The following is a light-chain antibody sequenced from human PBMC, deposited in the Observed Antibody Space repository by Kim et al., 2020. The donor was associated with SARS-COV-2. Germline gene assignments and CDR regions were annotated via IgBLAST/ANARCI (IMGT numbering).Light chain of an antibody. V-gene: IGKV3-20*01. Sequence: LAPGERATLTCRASQSVSSNYLALYQQKPGQAPRRLIYGASSRATGIPDRFSGSGSGTDFTLTISRLEPEDFAVYYCQQYAGSPYTFGQGTKLEI. CDR1: QSVSSNY. CDR2: GAS. J-gene: IGKJ2*01. CDR3: QQYAGSPYT.